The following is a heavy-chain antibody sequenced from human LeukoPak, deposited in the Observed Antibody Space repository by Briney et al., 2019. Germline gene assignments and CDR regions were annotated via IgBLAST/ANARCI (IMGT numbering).Heavy chain of an antibody. J-gene: IGHJ4*02. V-gene: IGHV3-7*01. CDR2: IKEAGSEK. D-gene: IGHD2-2*01. CDR3: ARERCSSTSCHIFDY. Sequence: GGSLRLSCAAFGFTFSNYWMGWVRQAPGKGLEFMANIKEAGSEKYYVDSVKGRFTISRDNAKNSLCLQMNSLRAEDTAVYYCARERCSSTSCHIFDYWGQGTLVTVSS. CDR1: GFTFSNYW.